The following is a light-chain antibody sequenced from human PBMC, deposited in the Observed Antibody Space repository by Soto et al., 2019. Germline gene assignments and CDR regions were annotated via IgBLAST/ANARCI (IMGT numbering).Light chain of an antibody. J-gene: IGKJ3*01. CDR2: GAS. V-gene: IGKV3-20*01. CDR3: QQYGSSPLLT. CDR1: QTISSIY. Sequence: EIVLTQSPGTLSLSPGERATLSCRASQTISSIYLAWYQQKPGQAPRLLIYGASNRATGIPDRFSGSGSGTDFTLTISRLEPEDFGMYYCQQYGSSPLLTFGPGTKVDIK.